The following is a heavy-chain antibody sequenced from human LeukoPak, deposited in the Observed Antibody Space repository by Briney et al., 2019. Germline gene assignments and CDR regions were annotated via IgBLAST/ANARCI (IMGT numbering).Heavy chain of an antibody. J-gene: IGHJ4*02. V-gene: IGHV3-9*03. CDR2: ISWNSGSI. CDR3: AKAVGATAYLDY. Sequence: GRSLRLSCAASGFTFDDYAMHWVRQAPGKGLEWVSGISWNSGSIGYADSVKGRFTISRDNAKDSLYLQMNSLRAEDMALYYCAKAVGATAYLDYWGQGTLVTVSS. CDR1: GFTFDDYA. D-gene: IGHD1-26*01.